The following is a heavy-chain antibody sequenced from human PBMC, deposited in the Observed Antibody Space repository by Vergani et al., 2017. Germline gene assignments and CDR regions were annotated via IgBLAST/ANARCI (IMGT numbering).Heavy chain of an antibody. V-gene: IGHV7-4-1*02. CDR1: GYTFTNYA. D-gene: IGHD2-15*01. CDR3: LRSRSAYCTGGSCYSGWFDP. CDR2: INSNSGNT. J-gene: IGHJ5*02. Sequence: QVQLVQSGSEVKKPGASVKVSCRASGYTFTNYALNWVRQAPGQGLEWMGWINSNSGNTTYAKGFKGRFVFSLDSSVSTSYLQINSLQPEATAVYYCLRSRSAYCTGGSCYSGWFDPWGQGTLVTVSS.